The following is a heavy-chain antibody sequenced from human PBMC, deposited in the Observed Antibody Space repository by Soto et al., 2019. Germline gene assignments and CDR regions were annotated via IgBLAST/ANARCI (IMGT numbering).Heavy chain of an antibody. V-gene: IGHV4-30-4*01. D-gene: IGHD5-12*01. Sequence: QVQLRESGPGLVKPSQTLALTCSVSGASVAGGSYYWSWVRQPPGKGLEWIGYIPSRGRPFYNPSLTSRGTISAYTSKTQLSLQLTSVTAADTAVYYCARDTYSGYDFGLWGQGTLVTVSS. CDR3: ARDTYSGYDFGL. J-gene: IGHJ5*02. CDR2: IPSRGRP. CDR1: GASVAGGSYY.